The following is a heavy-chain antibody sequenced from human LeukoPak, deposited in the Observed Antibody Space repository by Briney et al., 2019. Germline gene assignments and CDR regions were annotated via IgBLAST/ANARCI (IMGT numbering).Heavy chain of an antibody. Sequence: PSETLSLTCTVSGGSLSSINHHWGWVRQSPGKDLEWIGSIYNGRTTFSNPSLNRRVTISIVTSKNQFSLQLNSVTAADTAVYYCVRHDGRSGGTMGAFDSWGQGSLVTVSS. CDR2: IYNGRTT. D-gene: IGHD4-23*01. J-gene: IGHJ5*01. CDR3: VRHDGRSGGTMGAFDS. V-gene: IGHV4-39*01. CDR1: GGSLSSINHH.